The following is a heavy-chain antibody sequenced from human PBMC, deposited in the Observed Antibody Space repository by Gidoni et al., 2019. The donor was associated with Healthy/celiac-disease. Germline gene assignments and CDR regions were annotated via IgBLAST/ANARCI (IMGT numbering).Heavy chain of an antibody. CDR1: GYTFTSYG. Sequence: QVQLVQSGAEVKKPGASVQVSCKASGYTFTSYGISWVRQAPGQGLEWMGWISAYNGNTNYAQKLQGRVTMTTDTSTSTAYMELRSLRSDDTAVYYCAREAYYDILTGPYYYYYYGMDVWGQGTTVTVSS. CDR2: ISAYNGNT. D-gene: IGHD3-9*01. J-gene: IGHJ6*02. CDR3: AREAYYDILTGPYYYYYYGMDV. V-gene: IGHV1-18*01.